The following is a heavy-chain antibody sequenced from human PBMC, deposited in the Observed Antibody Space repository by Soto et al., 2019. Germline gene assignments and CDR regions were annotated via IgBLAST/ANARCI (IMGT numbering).Heavy chain of an antibody. J-gene: IGHJ4*02. D-gene: IGHD2-15*01. Sequence: SETLSLTCTVSGGSISSGTYYWTWVRQRPGEGLEWIGFISHSGRTYYNPSLKSRAAISVDTSENQFSLRLSSVTAADTAVFFCARDSDYCTGGSCYGNFDFWGQGTLVTVSS. CDR3: ARDSDYCTGGSCYGNFDF. V-gene: IGHV4-31*03. CDR2: ISHSGRT. CDR1: GGSISSGTYY.